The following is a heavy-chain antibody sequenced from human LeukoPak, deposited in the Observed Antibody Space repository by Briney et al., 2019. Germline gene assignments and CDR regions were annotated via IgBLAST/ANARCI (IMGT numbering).Heavy chain of an antibody. V-gene: IGHV3-23*01. Sequence: GGSLRLSCAASGFTFSSYAMSWVRRAPGKGLEWVSAISGSGGSTYYADSVKGRFTISRDNSKNTLYLQMNSLRAEDTAVYYCAKDGQWLNQGPAFDIWGQGTMVTVSS. CDR2: ISGSGGST. CDR3: AKDGQWLNQGPAFDI. CDR1: GFTFSSYA. D-gene: IGHD6-19*01. J-gene: IGHJ3*02.